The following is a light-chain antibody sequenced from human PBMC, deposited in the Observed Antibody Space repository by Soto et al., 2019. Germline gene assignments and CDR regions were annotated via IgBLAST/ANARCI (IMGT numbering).Light chain of an antibody. V-gene: IGLV1-51*01. Sequence: VLTQPPSVSAAPGQKVTISCSGSSSNIRNNYVSWYQQLPGTAPKLLIYDNDKRPSRIPDRFSGSKSGTSATLGITGLQTGDEADYYCGTWDSSLSSYVFGTGTKVTVL. CDR1: SSNIRNNY. CDR3: GTWDSSLSSYV. J-gene: IGLJ1*01. CDR2: DND.